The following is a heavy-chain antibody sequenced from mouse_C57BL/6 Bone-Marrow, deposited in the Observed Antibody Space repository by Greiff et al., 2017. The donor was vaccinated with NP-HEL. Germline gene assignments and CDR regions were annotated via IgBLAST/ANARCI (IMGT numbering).Heavy chain of an antibody. CDR3: AIYYYGSTLYWYFDV. CDR1: GFSLTSYG. CDR2: IWSGGST. Sequence: VKLMESGPGLVQPSQSLSITCTVSGFSLTSYGVHWVRQSPGKGLEWLGVIWSGGSTDYNAAFISRLSISKDNSKSQVFFKMNSLQADDTAIYYWAIYYYGSTLYWYFDVWGTGTTVTVSS. D-gene: IGHD1-1*01. V-gene: IGHV2-2*01. J-gene: IGHJ1*03.